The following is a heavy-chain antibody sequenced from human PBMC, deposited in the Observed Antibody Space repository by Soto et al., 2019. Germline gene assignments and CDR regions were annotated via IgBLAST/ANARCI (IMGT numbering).Heavy chain of an antibody. D-gene: IGHD3-16*01. Sequence: SETLSLTCAVSGGSISSGAYSWSWNRQPPGKGLEWIGYIYHSGSTYYNPSLKSRVTISVDKSKNQFSLKLSSVTAAATAVYYCARALLRFGIDYWGQGALVTVSS. J-gene: IGHJ4*02. CDR1: GGSISSGAYS. V-gene: IGHV4-30-2*01. CDR2: IYHSGST. CDR3: ARALLRFGIDY.